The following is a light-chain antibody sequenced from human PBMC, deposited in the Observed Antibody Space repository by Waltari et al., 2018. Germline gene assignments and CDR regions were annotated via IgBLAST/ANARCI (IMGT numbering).Light chain of an antibody. V-gene: IGKV3D-15*01. CDR2: AAS. CDR1: QSVRSN. CDR3: QQYNNWPLT. J-gene: IGKJ5*01. Sequence: EVVMTQSPATLSVSPGERAILSCGASQSVRSNLAWYQQKRGQAPSLPIYAASTRATGIPARFSGSGSGTEFTLTISSLQSEDFALYYCQQYNNWPLTFGQGTRLEIK.